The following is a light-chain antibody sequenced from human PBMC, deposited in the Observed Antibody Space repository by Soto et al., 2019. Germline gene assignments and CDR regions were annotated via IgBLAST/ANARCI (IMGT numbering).Light chain of an antibody. J-gene: IGKJ5*01. V-gene: IGKV1-33*01. CDR2: DAS. CDR3: QQDDNVPFT. CDR1: QDINNY. Sequence: DIQMTQSPSSLSASVGDRVTIICQASQDINNYLNWYQQKPGKAPKLLIYDASNLETGVPSRFSGSGSGTHFSFTISSLQPEDIATYYCQQDDNVPFTFGQGTRLEMK.